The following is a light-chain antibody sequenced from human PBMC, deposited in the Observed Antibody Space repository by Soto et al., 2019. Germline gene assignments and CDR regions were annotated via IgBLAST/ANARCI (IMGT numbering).Light chain of an antibody. CDR2: TAS. V-gene: IGKV1-5*03. CDR1: QSINSW. CDR3: QQYHSYRT. J-gene: IGKJ1*01. Sequence: IQVTQSPATLSASVGDRVTITCRASQSINSWLAWYQQKPGKAPKVLIYTASSLESGVPSRFSGSGSGTEFSLTISSLQPEDFATYYCQQYHSYRTFGQGTKVDI.